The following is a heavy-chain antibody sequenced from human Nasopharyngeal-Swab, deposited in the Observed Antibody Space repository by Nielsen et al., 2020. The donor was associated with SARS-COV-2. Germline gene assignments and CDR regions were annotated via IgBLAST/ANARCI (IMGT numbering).Heavy chain of an antibody. CDR1: GYNLTELS. J-gene: IGHJ4*02. CDR3: ATTPAYSGSYEAGPATNGEFDY. V-gene: IGHV1-24*01. D-gene: IGHD1-26*01. CDR2: FDPEDGET. Sequence: ASVKVSCKVSGYNLTELSMHWVRQAPGKGLEWMGGFDPEDGETIYAQKFQGRVTMTEDTSTDTAYMELSSLRSEDTAVYYCATTPAYSGSYEAGPATNGEFDYWGQGTLVTVSS.